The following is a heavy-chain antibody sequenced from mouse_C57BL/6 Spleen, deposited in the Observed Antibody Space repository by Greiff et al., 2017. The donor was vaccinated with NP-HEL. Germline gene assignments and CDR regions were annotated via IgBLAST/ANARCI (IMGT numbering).Heavy chain of an antibody. J-gene: IGHJ1*03. CDR3: ARPDGSHWYFDV. D-gene: IGHD2-3*01. CDR2: INPGSGGT. CDR1: GYAFTNYL. V-gene: IGHV1-54*01. Sequence: VQLQQSGAELVRPGTSVKVSCKASGYAFTNYLIEWVKQRPGQGLEWIGVINPGSGGTNYNEKFKGKATLTADKSSSTAYMQLSSLTSEDSAVYFCARPDGSHWYFDVWGTGTTVTVSS.